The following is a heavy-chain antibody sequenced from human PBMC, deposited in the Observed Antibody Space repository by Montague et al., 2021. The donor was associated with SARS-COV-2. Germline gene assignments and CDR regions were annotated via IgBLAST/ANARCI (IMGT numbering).Heavy chain of an antibody. D-gene: IGHD4-17*01. J-gene: IGHJ6*02. CDR3: ARSTVTNSPFGFSNKLRSRYNGMDV. CDR2: INRSGST. Sequence: SETLSLTCAVYGGSFSGYYLNWIRQPPGKGLEWIGEINRSGSTNYNPSLKSRVTIAVDTSKNQVSLKLPSVTAADTAVFYCARSTVTNSPFGFSNKLRSRYNGMDVWGQGTTVTVSS. V-gene: IGHV4-34*01. CDR1: GGSFSGYY.